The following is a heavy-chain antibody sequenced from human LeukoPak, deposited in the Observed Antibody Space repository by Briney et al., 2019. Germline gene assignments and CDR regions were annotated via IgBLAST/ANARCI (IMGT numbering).Heavy chain of an antibody. CDR1: GFTFSNYW. J-gene: IGHJ5*02. V-gene: IGHV3-7*01. Sequence: GGSLRLSCAASGFTFSNYWMTWIRQAPGKGLEWVAYLKPDGSAEYYMDSVKGRFTISRDNAKNSLYLQMSSLRAEDTAVYYCATPPPGIAVAGTSNWFDPWGQGTLVTVSS. CDR2: LKPDGSAE. CDR3: ATPPPGIAVAGTSNWFDP. D-gene: IGHD6-19*01.